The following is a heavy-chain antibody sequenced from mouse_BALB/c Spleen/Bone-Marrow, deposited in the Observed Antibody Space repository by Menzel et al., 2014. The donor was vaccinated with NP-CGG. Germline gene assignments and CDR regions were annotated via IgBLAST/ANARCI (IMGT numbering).Heavy chain of an antibody. V-gene: IGHV1-82*01. CDR2: IYPGDGDT. CDR3: ARSDGYRTMDY. Sequence: QVQLKQSGPELVKPGASVKISCTASGYAFSSSWMNWVKQRPGQGLEWIGRIYPGDGDTNYNGKFKGKATLTADKSSSTAYMQLSSLTSVDSAVYFCARSDGYRTMDYWGQGTSVTVSS. J-gene: IGHJ4*01. CDR1: GYAFSSSW. D-gene: IGHD2-3*01.